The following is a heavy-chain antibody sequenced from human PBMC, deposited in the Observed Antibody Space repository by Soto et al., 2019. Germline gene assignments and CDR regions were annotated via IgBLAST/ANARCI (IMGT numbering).Heavy chain of an antibody. J-gene: IGHJ4*02. D-gene: IGHD3-16*02. CDR2: IYWNDDK. Sequence: QITLKESGPTLVKPTQTLTLTCTFSGFSLSTSGVGVGWIRQPPGKALEWLALIYWNDDKRYSPSLKSRLTITKDTSKNRVVLTMTNMDPVDTATYYCAHSVRGYQLLDYWGQGTLVTVSS. V-gene: IGHV2-5*01. CDR3: AHSVRGYQLLDY. CDR1: GFSLSTSGVG.